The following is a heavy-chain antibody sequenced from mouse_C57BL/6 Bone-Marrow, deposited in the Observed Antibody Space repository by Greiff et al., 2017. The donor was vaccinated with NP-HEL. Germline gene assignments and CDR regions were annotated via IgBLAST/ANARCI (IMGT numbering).Heavy chain of an antibody. V-gene: IGHV1-54*01. CDR3: ARAYGNYVLDY. J-gene: IGHJ2*01. D-gene: IGHD2-1*01. CDR2: INPGSGGT. CDR1: GYAFTNYL. Sequence: QVQLQQSGAELVRPGTSVKVSCKASGYAFTNYLIEWVKQRPGQGLEWIGVINPGSGGTNYNGKFKGKATLTADKSSSTAYMQLSSLTSEDSAVYFCARAYGNYVLDYWGQGTTLTVSS.